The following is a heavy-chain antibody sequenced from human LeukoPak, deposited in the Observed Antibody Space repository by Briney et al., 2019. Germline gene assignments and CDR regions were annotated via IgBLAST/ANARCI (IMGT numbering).Heavy chain of an antibody. Sequence: ASVKVSCKVSGYTLTELSMHWVRQAPGKGLEWMGGFDPEDGETIYAQKFQGRVTMTEDTSTDTAYMELSSLRSEDTAVYYCATRGAIAVAGTKAFDIWGQGTMVTVSS. CDR2: FDPEDGET. V-gene: IGHV1-24*01. D-gene: IGHD6-19*01. J-gene: IGHJ3*02. CDR3: ATRGAIAVAGTKAFDI. CDR1: GYTLTELS.